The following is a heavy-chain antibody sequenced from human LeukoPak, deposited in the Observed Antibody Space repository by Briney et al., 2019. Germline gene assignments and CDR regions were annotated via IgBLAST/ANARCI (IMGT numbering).Heavy chain of an antibody. CDR1: GYTFTTYA. CDR2: INAGNGDT. J-gene: IGHJ3*02. CDR3: ARVTMVRGVIRAFDI. D-gene: IGHD3-10*01. Sequence: GASVKVSCKASGYTFTTYALHWVRQAPGQRLERMGWINAGNGDTKYSQKFQGRVTITRDTSASTAYMELSSLKDTAVYYCARVTMVRGVIRAFDIWGQGTMVTVSS. V-gene: IGHV1-3*01.